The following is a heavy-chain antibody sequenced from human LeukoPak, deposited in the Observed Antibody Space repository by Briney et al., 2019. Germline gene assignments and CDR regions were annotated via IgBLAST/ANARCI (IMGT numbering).Heavy chain of an antibody. CDR3: ARGVNDYGDYGSY. CDR1: GFTFRNYW. CDR2: INNDGRRT. D-gene: IGHD4-17*01. V-gene: IGHV3-74*01. Sequence: GGSLRLSCAASGFTFRNYWMHWVRQAPGKGLVWLSRINNDGRRTSYADSVKGRFTVSRDSAKNTLYLQMNSLRAEDTAVYYCARGVNDYGDYGSYWGQGTLVTVSS. J-gene: IGHJ4*02.